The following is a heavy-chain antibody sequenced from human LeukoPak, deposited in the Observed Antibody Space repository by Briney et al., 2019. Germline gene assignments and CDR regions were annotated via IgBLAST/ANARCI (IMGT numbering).Heavy chain of an antibody. Sequence: PGGSLRLSCAASGFTFDDYGMSWVRQAPGKGLEWVSGINWNGGSTGYADSVKGRFTIFRDNAKNSLYLQMNSLRAEDTALYHCARDLVSDYYGSGSYSPNWFDPWGQGTLVTVSS. J-gene: IGHJ5*02. CDR1: GFTFDDYG. V-gene: IGHV3-20*01. CDR3: ARDLVSDYYGSGSYSPNWFDP. CDR2: INWNGGST. D-gene: IGHD3-10*01.